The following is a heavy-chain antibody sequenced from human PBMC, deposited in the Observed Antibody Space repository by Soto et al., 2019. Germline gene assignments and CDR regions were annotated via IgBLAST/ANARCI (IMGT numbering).Heavy chain of an antibody. V-gene: IGHV1-2*04. Sequence: ASVKVSCKASGYTFTGCYMHWVRQAPGQGLEWMGWINPNSGGTNYAQKFQGWVTMTRDTSISTAYMELSRLRSDDTAVYYCARGSASAVAGTSYYYYYGMDVWGQGTTVTVSS. CDR3: ARGSASAVAGTSYYYYYGMDV. CDR2: INPNSGGT. CDR1: GYTFTGCY. D-gene: IGHD6-19*01. J-gene: IGHJ6*02.